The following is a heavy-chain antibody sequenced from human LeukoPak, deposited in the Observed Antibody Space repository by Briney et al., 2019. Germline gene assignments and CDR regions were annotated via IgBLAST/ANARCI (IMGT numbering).Heavy chain of an antibody. CDR2: ISSSSSYI. Sequence: GGSLRLSCAASGFTFSSYSMNWVRQAPGKGLEWVSSISSSSSYIYYADSVKGRFTISRDNSKNTLYLQMNSLRAEDTAVYYCARVEGSYGSGLYYYYYYGMDVWGQGTTVTVSS. D-gene: IGHD3-10*01. J-gene: IGHJ6*02. CDR3: ARVEGSYGSGLYYYYYYGMDV. V-gene: IGHV3-21*01. CDR1: GFTFSSYS.